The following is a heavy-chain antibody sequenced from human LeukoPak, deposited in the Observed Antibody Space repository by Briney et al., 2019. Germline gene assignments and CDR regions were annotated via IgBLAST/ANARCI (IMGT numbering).Heavy chain of an antibody. Sequence: GGSLRLSCAASGFTFSSYWMSWVRQAPGKGVEWVANIKQDGSEKYYVGSVKGRFTISRDNAKNSLYLQMNSLRAEDTAVYYCARENGVRPFDYWGQGTLVTVSS. V-gene: IGHV3-7*01. J-gene: IGHJ4*02. CDR3: ARENGVRPFDY. CDR1: GFTFSSYW. D-gene: IGHD3-10*01. CDR2: IKQDGSEK.